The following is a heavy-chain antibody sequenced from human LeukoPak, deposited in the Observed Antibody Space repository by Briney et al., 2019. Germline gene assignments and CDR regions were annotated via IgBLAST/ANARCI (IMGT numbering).Heavy chain of an antibody. CDR3: YYYDSSGFYPQTKIDY. D-gene: IGHD3-22*01. CDR2: ITGRGANT. J-gene: IGHJ4*02. CDR1: GFSFSTYS. V-gene: IGHV3-23*01. Sequence: PGGSLRLYCAGSGFSFSTYSMNWVRQAPGKGLECVSGITGRGANTYYADSVKGRFTISRDNSKNTLSLRMNSLRAEDTAVYYCYYYDSSGFYPQTKIDYWGQGTLVTVSS.